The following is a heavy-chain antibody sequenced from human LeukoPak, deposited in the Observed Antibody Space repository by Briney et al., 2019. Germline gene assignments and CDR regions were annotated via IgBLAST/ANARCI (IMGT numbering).Heavy chain of an antibody. J-gene: IGHJ4*02. CDR3: VKGIVVVTARAFDY. Sequence: GGSLRLSCAASGFTFSSYAMYWVRQAPGKGLEWVALISYDGSNKYYADSVKGRFTISRDNSKNTLYLQMSSLRPEDTAVYYCVKGIVVVTARAFDYWGQGTLVTVSS. D-gene: IGHD2-21*02. CDR1: GFTFSSYA. V-gene: IGHV3-30*14. CDR2: ISYDGSNK.